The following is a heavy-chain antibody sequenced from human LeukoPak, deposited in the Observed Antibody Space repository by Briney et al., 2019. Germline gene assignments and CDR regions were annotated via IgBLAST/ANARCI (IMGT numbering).Heavy chain of an antibody. CDR2: IYYSGST. V-gene: IGHV4-31*03. CDR3: ARTHSSSWYGYFDY. J-gene: IGHJ4*02. CDR1: GGSISSGGYY. D-gene: IGHD6-13*01. Sequence: SETLSLTCTVSGGSISSGGYYWSWIRQHPGKGLEWIGYIYYSGSTYYNPSLKSRVTISVDTSKNQFSLKLSSVTAADTAVYYCARTHSSSWYGYFDYWGQGTLVTVSS.